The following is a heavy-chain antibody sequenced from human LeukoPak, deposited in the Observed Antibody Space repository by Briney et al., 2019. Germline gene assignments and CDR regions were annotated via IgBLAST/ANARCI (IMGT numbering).Heavy chain of an antibody. Sequence: GGSLRLSCAASGFTFSYYAIHWVRQAPGKGLEWLAIISNDGSDTYYADSVKGRFTISRDDSKNTVYLQMNSLRTEDTAVYYCAKCEAKYSSEPFDYWGQGTLVTVSS. V-gene: IGHV3-30*18. CDR2: ISNDGSDT. CDR1: GFTFSYYA. J-gene: IGHJ4*02. D-gene: IGHD5-18*01. CDR3: AKCEAKYSSEPFDY.